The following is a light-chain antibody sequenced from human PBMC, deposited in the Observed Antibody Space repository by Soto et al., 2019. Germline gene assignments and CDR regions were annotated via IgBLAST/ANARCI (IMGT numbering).Light chain of an antibody. V-gene: IGLV1-40*01. CDR3: QSYDSSLSASHV. Sequence: QSVLTQPPSVSGAPGQRVTISCTGSSSNIGAGYDLHWYQQLPGTAPKLLIYGNSNRPSGVPDRFSGSKSGTSASLAITGLQAEDEADYYCQSYDSSLSASHVFGTGTKLTVL. CDR2: GNS. CDR1: SSNIGAGYD. J-gene: IGLJ1*01.